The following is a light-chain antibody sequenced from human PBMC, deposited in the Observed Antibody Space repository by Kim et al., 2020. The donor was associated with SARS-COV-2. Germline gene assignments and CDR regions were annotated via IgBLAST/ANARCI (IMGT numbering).Light chain of an antibody. V-gene: IGKV1-39*01. CDR2: AAS. CDR1: QSMSRH. Sequence: ASVGDRVTITCRTTQSMSRHLNWYQQKPGRAPKLLISAASTLQGGVPSRFSGSGSETDFTLTISSLQPEEFATYFCQQSYIAPFTFGPGTKVDIK. CDR3: QQSYIAPFT. J-gene: IGKJ3*01.